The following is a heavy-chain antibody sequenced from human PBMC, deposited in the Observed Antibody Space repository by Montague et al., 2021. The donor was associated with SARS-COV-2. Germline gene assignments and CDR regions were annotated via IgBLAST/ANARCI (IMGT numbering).Heavy chain of an antibody. CDR2: IYHSGST. CDR3: GSRGAVAGKVYFQH. Sequence: SETLSLTCAVSGGSISSSNWWSWVRQPPGKGLEWIGEIYHSGSTNNNPSLKSRVTISVDRSKNQFSLKLSSVTAADTAVYYCGSRGAVAGKVYFQHWGQGTLVTVSS. V-gene: IGHV4-4*02. D-gene: IGHD6-19*01. CDR1: GGSISSSNW. J-gene: IGHJ1*01.